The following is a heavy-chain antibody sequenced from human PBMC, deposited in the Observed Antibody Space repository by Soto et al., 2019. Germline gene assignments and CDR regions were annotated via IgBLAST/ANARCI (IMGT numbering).Heavy chain of an antibody. CDR1: GFTFSSHA. CDR2: ISYDGSTI. D-gene: IGHD4-4*01. Sequence: GGSLRLSCAASGFTFSSHAMHWVRQAPGKGLEWVAIISYDGSTIFYGDSVKGRFTISRDNSKNTLYLHMSSLRPDDTAVYFCARHVASTVTTSDWFDPWGQGTLVTVSS. J-gene: IGHJ5*02. V-gene: IGHV3-30-3*01. CDR3: ARHVASTVTTSDWFDP.